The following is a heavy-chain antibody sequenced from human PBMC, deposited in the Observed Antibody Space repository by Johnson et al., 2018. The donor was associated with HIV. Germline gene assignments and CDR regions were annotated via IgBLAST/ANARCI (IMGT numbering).Heavy chain of an antibody. CDR3: ARDSGKWSGVRFAFDI. CDR2: ISYDGSNK. CDR1: GFTFTNYA. D-gene: IGHD3-10*01. J-gene: IGHJ3*02. Sequence: QVQLVESGGGLVRPGGSLRLSCAASGFTFTNYAMYWVRQAPGKGLEWVALISYDGSNKYYADSVKGRFTISRDNSKNTLYLQMSSLRAEDTAIYYCARDSGKWSGVRFAFDIWGQGTMVTVSS. V-gene: IGHV3-30-3*01.